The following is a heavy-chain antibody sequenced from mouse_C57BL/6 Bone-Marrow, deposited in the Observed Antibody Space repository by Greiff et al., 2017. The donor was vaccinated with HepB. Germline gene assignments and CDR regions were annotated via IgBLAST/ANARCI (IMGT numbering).Heavy chain of an antibody. D-gene: IGHD2-3*01. CDR3: TTLGYSWYFDV. Sequence: VQLQQSGAELVRPGASVKLSCTASGFNIKDDYMHWVKQRPEQGLEWIGWIDPENGDTEYASKFQGKATITADTSSNTAYLQLSSLTSEDTAVYYCTTLGYSWYFDVWGTGTTVTVSS. CDR2: IDPENGDT. J-gene: IGHJ1*03. V-gene: IGHV14-4*01. CDR1: GFNIKDDY.